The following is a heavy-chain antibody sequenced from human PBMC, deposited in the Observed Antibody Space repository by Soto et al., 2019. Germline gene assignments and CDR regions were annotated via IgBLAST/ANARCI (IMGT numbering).Heavy chain of an antibody. CDR3: ARRGGYNPLDY. CDR2: IIPILGIA. V-gene: IGHV1-69*02. J-gene: IGHJ4*02. CDR1: GGTFSSYT. D-gene: IGHD1-26*01. Sequence: QVQLVQSGAEVKKPGSSVKVSCKASGGTFSSYTISWVRQAPGQGLEWMGRIIPILGIANYAQKFQGRVTSTADKSTSTAYMELSSLRSEDTAVYYCARRGGYNPLDYWGQGTLVTVSS.